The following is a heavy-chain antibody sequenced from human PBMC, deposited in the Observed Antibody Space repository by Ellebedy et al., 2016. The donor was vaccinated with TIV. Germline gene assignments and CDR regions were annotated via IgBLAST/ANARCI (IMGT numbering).Heavy chain of an antibody. J-gene: IGHJ4*02. D-gene: IGHD6-13*01. V-gene: IGHV3-23*01. Sequence: GESLKISCAASGFTFDDYGMSWVRQAPGKGLEWVSAIGGSGSRAYYADSVNGRFTISRDNPRSMMYVQMNSLRTEDKAVYYCVKVTAWYSSSWYFAEWGQGTLVTVSS. CDR2: IGGSGSRA. CDR3: VKVTAWYSSSWYFAE. CDR1: GFTFDDYG.